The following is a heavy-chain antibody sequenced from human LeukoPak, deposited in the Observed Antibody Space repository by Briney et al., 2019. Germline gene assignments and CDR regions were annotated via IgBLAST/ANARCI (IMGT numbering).Heavy chain of an antibody. V-gene: IGHV1-8*01. Sequence: ASVKVSCKASGYTFTSSDINWVRQATGQGLQWMGWVNPSSGNSGYAQKFQGRVSMTRNTSITTAYMELNSLTSEDTAVYYCARGGSYFMRGFNVWGQGTLVTVSS. CDR3: ARGGSYFMRGFNV. J-gene: IGHJ3*01. CDR2: VNPSSGNS. CDR1: GYTFTSSD. D-gene: IGHD1-26*01.